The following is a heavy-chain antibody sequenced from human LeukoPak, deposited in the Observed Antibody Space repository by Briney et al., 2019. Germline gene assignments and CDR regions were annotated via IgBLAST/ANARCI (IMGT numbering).Heavy chain of an antibody. CDR3: ARDRSYYDSSGSVDY. CDR1: GFTFSSYE. CDR2: ISSSSSIK. V-gene: IGHV3-48*03. Sequence: GGSLRLSCAASGFTFSSYEMNWVRQAPGKGLEWVSYISSSSSIKHYADSVKGRFTISRDNAKKSLYLQMNSLRAEDTAVYYCARDRSYYDSSGSVDYWGQGTLVTVSS. D-gene: IGHD3-22*01. J-gene: IGHJ4*02.